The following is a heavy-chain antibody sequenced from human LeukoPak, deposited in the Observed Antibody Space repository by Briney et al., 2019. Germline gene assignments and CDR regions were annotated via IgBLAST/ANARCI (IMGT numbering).Heavy chain of an antibody. D-gene: IGHD5-18*01. Sequence: PSETLSLTCTVSGGSISSYYWSWIRQPPGKGLEWIGYIYYSGSTNYNPSLKSRVTISVDTSKNQFSLKLSSVTAADTAVYYCARDRSSYSYGWDSYYYYGMDVWGQGTTVTVSS. CDR2: IYYSGST. V-gene: IGHV4-59*01. CDR3: ARDRSSYSYGWDSYYYYGMDV. CDR1: GGSISSYY. J-gene: IGHJ6*02.